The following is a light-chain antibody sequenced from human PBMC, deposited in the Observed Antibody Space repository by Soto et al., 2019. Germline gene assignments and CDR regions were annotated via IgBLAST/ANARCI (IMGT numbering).Light chain of an antibody. Sequence: QLVLTQSPSASASLGASVKLTCTLSSGHSSYAIAWHQQQPEKGPRYLMKVNSDGSHNKGDGIPDRFSGSSSGAERYLTISSLQSEDEADYYCQTWGTGPVVFGGGTKVTVL. CDR2: VNSDGSH. CDR3: QTWGTGPVV. CDR1: SGHSSYA. V-gene: IGLV4-69*01. J-gene: IGLJ2*01.